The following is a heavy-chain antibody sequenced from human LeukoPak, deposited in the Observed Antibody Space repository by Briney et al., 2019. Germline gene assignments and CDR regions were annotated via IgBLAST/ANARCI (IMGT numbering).Heavy chain of an antibody. D-gene: IGHD1-26*01. V-gene: IGHV3-74*01. CDR1: DSFSGGW. Sequence: PGGSLRLSCAEPGDSFSGGWGHGVCQAPGKGLVWVSRINSDGSSTTYADSVKGRFTISRENARNTLYLQMSSVRAEDTAVYYCARALGSPVEYCGHGAPGTASS. CDR2: INSDGSST. J-gene: IGHJ4*01. CDR3: ARALGSPVEY.